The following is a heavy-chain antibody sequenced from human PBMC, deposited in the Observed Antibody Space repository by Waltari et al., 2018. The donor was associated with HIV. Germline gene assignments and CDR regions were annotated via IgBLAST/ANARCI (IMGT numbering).Heavy chain of an antibody. V-gene: IGHV3-66*02. J-gene: IGHJ6*02. Sequence: EVQLVESGGGLVQPGGSLRLSCAASGFTVSSNYMSWGRQAPGKGLDWVSFIYSGGSTYYADSVKGRFTIYRDNSKNTLYLQMNSLRAEDTAVYYCAREADSAYYYYGMDVWGQGTTVTVSS. D-gene: IGHD1-26*01. CDR3: AREADSAYYYYGMDV. CDR2: IYSGGST. CDR1: GFTVSSNY.